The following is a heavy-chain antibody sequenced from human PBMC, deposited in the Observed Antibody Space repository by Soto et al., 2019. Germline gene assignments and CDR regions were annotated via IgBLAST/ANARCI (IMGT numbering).Heavy chain of an antibody. CDR1: GYSFAGYW. D-gene: IGHD3-22*01. CDR2: IDPSDSQT. V-gene: IGHV5-10-1*01. Sequence: GESLKISCKGSGYSFAGYWITWVRQKPGKGLEWMGRIDPSDSQTYYSPSFRGHVTISVTKSITTVFLQWSSPRASDTAMYYCARQIYDSDTGPNFQYYFDSWGQGTPVTVSS. J-gene: IGHJ4*02. CDR3: ARQIYDSDTGPNFQYYFDS.